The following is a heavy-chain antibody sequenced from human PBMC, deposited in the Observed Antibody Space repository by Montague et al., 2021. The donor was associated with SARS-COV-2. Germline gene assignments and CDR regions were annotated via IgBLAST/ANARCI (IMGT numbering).Heavy chain of an antibody. D-gene: IGHD2-15*01. CDR1: GTSINNYF. J-gene: IGHJ4*02. V-gene: IGHV4-59*01. CDR3: ARGVVGAKTATIES. Sequence: SETLSLTCSVSGTSINNYFWCWIRQYPGKGLEWVGDMHSTGSNAXXTSLQSRVIISVDTSKTQISLKLSSVSAADTALYYCARGVVGAKTATIESWGQGTLVTVSS. CDR2: MHSTGSN.